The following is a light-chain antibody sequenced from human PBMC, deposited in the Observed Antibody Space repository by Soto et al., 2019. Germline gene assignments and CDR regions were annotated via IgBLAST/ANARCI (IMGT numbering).Light chain of an antibody. J-gene: IGKJ1*01. V-gene: IGKV1-5*01. CDR1: QSISTW. CDR3: QQYSNYWT. Sequence: DVQVTQSPSTLSASVGGRVTLTCRASQSISTWLAWYQQKPGKAPKLLIHDASSLESGVPSRFSGSGSGTEFTLTISSLQPDDFATYYCQQYSNYWTFGQGTKVEIK. CDR2: DAS.